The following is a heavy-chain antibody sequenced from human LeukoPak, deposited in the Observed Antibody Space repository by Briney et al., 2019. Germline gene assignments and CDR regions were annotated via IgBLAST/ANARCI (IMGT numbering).Heavy chain of an antibody. J-gene: IGHJ4*02. V-gene: IGHV6-1*01. CDR3: ARGNGYPFDY. CDR1: GDSVSSNSAA. D-gene: IGHD3-16*01. Sequence: SQTLSLTCAISGDSVSSNSAAWNWIRQSPSRGLEWLGRTYYRSKWYNDYAVSVKSRISINPDASKKQFSLQLNSVTPEDTAMYYCARGNGYPFDYWGQGTLVTVSS. CDR2: TYYRSKWYN.